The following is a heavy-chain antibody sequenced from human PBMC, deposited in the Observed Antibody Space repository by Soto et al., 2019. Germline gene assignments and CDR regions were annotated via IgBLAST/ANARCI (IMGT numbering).Heavy chain of an antibody. V-gene: IGHV3-33*01. CDR1: GFTFSSYG. Sequence: QVQLVESGGGVVQPGRSLRLSCAASGFTFSSYGMHWVRQAPGKGLEWVAVIWYDGSNKYYADSVKGRFTISRDNSKNTLYLQMNSLRAEDTAVYYCARDYKDHNWRYPAYYYGMDVWGQGTTVTVSS. CDR3: ARDYKDHNWRYPAYYYGMDV. J-gene: IGHJ6*02. CDR2: IWYDGSNK. D-gene: IGHD1-1*01.